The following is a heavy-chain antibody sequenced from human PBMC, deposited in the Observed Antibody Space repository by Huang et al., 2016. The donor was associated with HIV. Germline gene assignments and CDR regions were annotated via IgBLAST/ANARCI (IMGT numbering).Heavy chain of an antibody. J-gene: IGHJ6*02. V-gene: IGHV3-7*01. CDR2: IRQDGSEK. CDR1: TVTFTAYW. CDR3: VTKASAMDV. Sequence: LVESGGGLVQPGGSLRRSCGGSTVTFTAYWLPWVRQPQGQGLEWVASIRQDGSEKFYLDSVKGRFNISRDNGKKVLFLDMTSLQVDDTATYFCVTKASAMDVWGQGTTVIVSS. D-gene: IGHD2-8*01.